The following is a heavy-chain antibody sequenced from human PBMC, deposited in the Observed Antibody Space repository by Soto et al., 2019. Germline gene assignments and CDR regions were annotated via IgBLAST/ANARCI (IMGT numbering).Heavy chain of an antibody. J-gene: IGHJ4*02. CDR3: ARAEGYDILTGYVH. Sequence: GASVKVSWKAAGYTFTSYAMHWWRQAPGQRLEWMGWINAGNGNTKYSQKFQGRVTITRDTSASTAYMELSSLRSEDTAVYYCARAEGYDILTGYVHWGQGTLVTVSS. D-gene: IGHD3-9*01. CDR2: INAGNGNT. V-gene: IGHV1-3*01. CDR1: GYTFTSYA.